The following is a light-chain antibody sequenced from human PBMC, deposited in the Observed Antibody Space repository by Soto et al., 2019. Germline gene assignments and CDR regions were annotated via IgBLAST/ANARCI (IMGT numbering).Light chain of an antibody. J-gene: IGKJ5*01. CDR3: QQYGGSPIT. CDR2: GAS. Sequence: IGLTQSPGTLSLSPGERVTLSCRASQSVTTRLAWYQHKPGQAPRLLMSGASSRASGVPVRFSGSGSGTDFTLTISRLEPEDFALYYCQQYGGSPITFGLGTRLEIK. CDR1: QSVTTR. V-gene: IGKV3-20*01.